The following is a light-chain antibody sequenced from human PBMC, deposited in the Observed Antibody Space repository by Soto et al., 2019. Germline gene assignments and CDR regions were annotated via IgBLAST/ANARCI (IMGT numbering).Light chain of an antibody. CDR1: QSITSW. Sequence: DIPMTQSPSTLSASVGDRVTITCRASQSITSWLAWYQQKPGEAPKLLIYDASSLESGVPSRFSGSGSGTEFTLTISSLQPDDSATYYCQQYHSYSTFGGGTKVEIK. V-gene: IGKV1-5*01. J-gene: IGKJ4*01. CDR3: QQYHSYST. CDR2: DAS.